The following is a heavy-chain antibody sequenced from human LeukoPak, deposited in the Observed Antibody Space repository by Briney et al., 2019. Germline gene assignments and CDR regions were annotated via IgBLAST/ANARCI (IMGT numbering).Heavy chain of an antibody. Sequence: SETLSLTCTVSGASISSVNSYWSWIRQPAGKGLEWIERIYPGGNINYNPSLKSRVTFSVDTSKNQFSLKLSSVTAADTAVYYCARDNYDNTAIGDWFDPWGQGTLVTVSS. CDR1: GASISSVNSY. CDR2: IYPGGNI. D-gene: IGHD3-22*01. J-gene: IGHJ5*02. V-gene: IGHV4-61*02. CDR3: ARDNYDNTAIGDWFDP.